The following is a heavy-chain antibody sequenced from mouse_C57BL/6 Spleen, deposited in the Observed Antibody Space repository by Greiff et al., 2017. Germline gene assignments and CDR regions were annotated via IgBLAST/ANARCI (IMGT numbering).Heavy chain of an antibody. J-gene: IGHJ4*01. CDR2: ISDGGSYT. V-gene: IGHV5-4*03. CDR3: ARDRWSSYAMDY. Sequence: EVKLVESGGGLVKPGGSLKLSCAASGFTFSSYAMSWVRQTPEKRLEWVATISDGGSYTYYPDNVKGRFTISRDNAKNNLYLQMSHLKSEDTAMYYCARDRWSSYAMDYWGQGTSATVSS. D-gene: IGHD1-1*01. CDR1: GFTFSSYA.